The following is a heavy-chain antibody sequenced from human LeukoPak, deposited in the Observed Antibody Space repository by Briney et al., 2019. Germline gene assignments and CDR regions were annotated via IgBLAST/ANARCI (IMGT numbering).Heavy chain of an antibody. CDR3: AGFGISWTSAY. CDR1: GFSFSRHW. D-gene: IGHD2-21*01. J-gene: IGHJ4*02. V-gene: IGHV3-74*01. Sequence: GGSLRLSCEASGFSFSRHWMHWIRQPPGKGLVWVARISDGGSYRSHVGSVEGRFTISRDNVRNILYLHMNDLRGEDTAVYYCAGFGISWTSAYWGQGTLVTVSS. CDR2: ISDGGSYR.